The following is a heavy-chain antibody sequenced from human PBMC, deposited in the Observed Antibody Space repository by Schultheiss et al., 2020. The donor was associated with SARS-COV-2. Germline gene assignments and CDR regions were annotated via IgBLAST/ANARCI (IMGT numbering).Heavy chain of an antibody. CDR1: GFTFSSYA. CDR2: ISSSSSYI. CDR3: ARGHYGLDV. V-gene: IGHV3-21*04. J-gene: IGHJ6*02. Sequence: GESLKISCAASGFTFSSYAMSWVRQAPGKGLEWVSSISSSSSYIYYADSVKGRFTISRDNAKNSLYLQMNSLRAEDTALYYCARGHYGLDVWGQGTTVTVSS.